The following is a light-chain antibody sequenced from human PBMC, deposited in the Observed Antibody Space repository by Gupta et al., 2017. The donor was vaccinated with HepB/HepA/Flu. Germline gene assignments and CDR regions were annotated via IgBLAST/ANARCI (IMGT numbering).Light chain of an antibody. CDR1: QDISNY. V-gene: IGKV1-33*01. Sequence: DIQMTQSPSSLSASVGDRVTITCQASQDISNYLNWYQQKPGHAPKLLIYDASNLETGVPSRFSGSGSGTDFTFTISSLQPEDIATYYCQQYDNLPRSFGQGTKLEIK. CDR3: QQYDNLPRS. CDR2: DAS. J-gene: IGKJ2*04.